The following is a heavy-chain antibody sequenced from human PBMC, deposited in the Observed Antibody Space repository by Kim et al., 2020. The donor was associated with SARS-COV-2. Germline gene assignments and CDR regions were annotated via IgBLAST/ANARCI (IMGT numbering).Heavy chain of an antibody. CDR2: ISSSGSTI. CDR1: GFTFSDYY. Sequence: GGSLRLSCAASGFTFSDYYMSWIRQAPGKGLEWFSYISSSGSTIYYADSVKGRFTISRDNAKNSLYLQMNSLRAEDTAVYYCAREWAWAGTSSEYSSGWVRGQGAFDIWGQGTMVTVSS. D-gene: IGHD6-19*01. J-gene: IGHJ3*02. CDR3: AREWAWAGTSSEYSSGWVRGQGAFDI. V-gene: IGHV3-11*01.